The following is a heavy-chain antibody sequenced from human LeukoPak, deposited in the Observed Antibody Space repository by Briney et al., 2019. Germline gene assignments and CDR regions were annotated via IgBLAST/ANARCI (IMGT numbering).Heavy chain of an antibody. Sequence: ASVKVSCKASGYTFISYVMHWVRQAPGQRLEWMGWINAGNGNTKYSQEFQGRVSMTRDTSASTAYMELSSLRSEDMAVYYCARDGPRWLVSTYYFDYWGQGTLVTVSS. J-gene: IGHJ4*02. D-gene: IGHD6-19*01. V-gene: IGHV1-3*03. CDR3: ARDGPRWLVSTYYFDY. CDR2: INAGNGNT. CDR1: GYTFISYV.